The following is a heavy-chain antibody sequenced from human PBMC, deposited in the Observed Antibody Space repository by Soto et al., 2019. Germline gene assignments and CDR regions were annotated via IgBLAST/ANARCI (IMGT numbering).Heavy chain of an antibody. Sequence: ASVKVSCKASGYTFTGYYMHWVRQAPGQGLEWIGWINPNSGGTNYAQKFQGRVTMTRDTSISTAYMELSRLRSDDTAVYYCARFDNDYGDYSMGYWGQGTLVTVSS. V-gene: IGHV1-2*02. CDR3: ARFDNDYGDYSMGY. CDR1: GYTFTGYY. CDR2: INPNSGGT. D-gene: IGHD4-17*01. J-gene: IGHJ4*02.